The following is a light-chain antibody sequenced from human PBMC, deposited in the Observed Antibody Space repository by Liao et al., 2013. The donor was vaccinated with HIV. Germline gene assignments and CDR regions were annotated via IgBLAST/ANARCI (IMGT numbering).Light chain of an antibody. CDR1: IIVTKR. CDR3: QAWDSSTGGYV. V-gene: IGLV3-21*01. J-gene: IGLJ1*01. CDR2: RDT. Sequence: SYVLTQPPSLSVAPGGTARITCGGDIIVTKRVHWYQQKPGQAPVLVIYRDTERPSGIPERFSGSNSGNTATLTISGTQAMDEADYYCQAWDSSTGGYVFGTGTKVTVL.